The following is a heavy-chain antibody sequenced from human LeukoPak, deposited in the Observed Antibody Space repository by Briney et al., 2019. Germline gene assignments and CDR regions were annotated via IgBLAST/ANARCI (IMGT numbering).Heavy chain of an antibody. D-gene: IGHD4-23*01. V-gene: IGHV3-23*01. Sequence: GSLRLSCAASGFMFRNFAMNWVRQAPGKGLEWVSGISGNGDNTDYADSVRGRFTISRDNSNNTLYLQMDSLSAEDTAIYYCAKDHYGGNHYYFGMDVWGQGTTVTVSS. CDR3: AKDHYGGNHYYFGMDV. CDR2: ISGNGDNT. J-gene: IGHJ6*02. CDR1: GFMFRNFA.